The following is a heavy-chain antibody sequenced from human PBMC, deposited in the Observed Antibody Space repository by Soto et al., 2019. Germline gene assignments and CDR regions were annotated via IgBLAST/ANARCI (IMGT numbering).Heavy chain of an antibody. Sequence: PSETLSLTCTVSGGSISSYYWSWIRQPPGKGLEWIGYIYYSGSTNYNPSLKSRVTISVDTSKNQFSLKLSSVTAADTAVYYCARTIVATIQSSLDYYYYYYMDVWGKGTTVTVSS. V-gene: IGHV4-59*08. D-gene: IGHD5-12*01. CDR3: ARTIVATIQSSLDYYYYYYMDV. CDR2: IYYSGST. J-gene: IGHJ6*03. CDR1: GGSISSYY.